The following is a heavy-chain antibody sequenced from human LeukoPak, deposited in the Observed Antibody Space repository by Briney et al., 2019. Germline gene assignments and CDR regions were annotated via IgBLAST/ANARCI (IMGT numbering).Heavy chain of an antibody. CDR1: GGSISGYY. CDR3: ARGIRIDHYDC. V-gene: IGHV4-59*08. J-gene: IGHJ4*02. Sequence: SETLSLTCTVSGGSISGYYWSWIRQPPGKGLEWIGYIYYSGSTNYNPSLKSRVTISVDTSKNQFSLRLSSVNAADTAVYYCARGIRIDHYDCWGQGSLVTVSS. CDR2: IYYSGST. D-gene: IGHD2/OR15-2a*01.